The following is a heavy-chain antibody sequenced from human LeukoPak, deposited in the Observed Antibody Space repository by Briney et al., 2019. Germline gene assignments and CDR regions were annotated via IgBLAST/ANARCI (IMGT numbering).Heavy chain of an antibody. V-gene: IGHV3-30*01. J-gene: IGHJ4*02. D-gene: IGHD6-6*01. CDR2: ISYDGSNK. CDR3: ARDLYGSSPDY. CDR1: GFTFSSYA. Sequence: GGSLRLSCAASGFTFSSYAMHWVRQAPGKGLEWVAVISYDGSNKYYADSVKGRFTISRDNSKNTLYLQMTSLRAEDTAVYYCARDLYGSSPDYWGQGTLVTVSS.